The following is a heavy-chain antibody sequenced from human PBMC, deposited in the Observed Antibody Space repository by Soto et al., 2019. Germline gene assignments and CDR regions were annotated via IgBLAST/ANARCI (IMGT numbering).Heavy chain of an antibody. J-gene: IGHJ5*02. CDR1: GGSFSGYY. V-gene: IGHV4-34*01. Sequence: SETLSLTCAVYGGSFSGYYWSWIRQPPGKGLEWIGEINHSGSTNYNPSLKSRVTISVDTSKNQFSLKLSSVTAADTAVYYCARVIRIGDWFDPWGQGTLVTVSS. CDR2: INHSGST. D-gene: IGHD1-26*01. CDR3: ARVIRIGDWFDP.